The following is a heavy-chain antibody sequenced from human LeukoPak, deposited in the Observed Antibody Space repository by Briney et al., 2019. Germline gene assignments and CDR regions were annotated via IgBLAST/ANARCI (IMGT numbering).Heavy chain of an antibody. J-gene: IGHJ6*02. CDR1: GFTFSSYW. Sequence: GGSLRLSCAASGFTFSSYWMSWVRQASGKGLEWVANIKQDGSEKYYVDSVKGRFTISRDNAKNSLYLQMNSLRAEDTAVYYRARARRSSSWPYYYGMDVWGQGTTVTVSS. CDR2: IKQDGSEK. CDR3: ARARRSSSWPYYYGMDV. V-gene: IGHV3-7*01. D-gene: IGHD6-13*01.